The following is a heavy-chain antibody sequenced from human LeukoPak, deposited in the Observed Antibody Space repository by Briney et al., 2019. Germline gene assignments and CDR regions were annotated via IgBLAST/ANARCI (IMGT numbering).Heavy chain of an antibody. CDR1: GFTFSSYW. D-gene: IGHD3-3*01. V-gene: IGHV3-7*01. CDR2: IKQDGSEK. CDR3: ARENYDFWSGLNWFDP. J-gene: IGHJ5*02. Sequence: EGSLRLSCAASGFTFSSYWMSWVRQAPGKGLEWVANIKQDGSEKYYVDSVKGRFTISRDNAKNSLYLQMNSLRAEDTAVYYCARENYDFWSGLNWFDPWGQGTLVTVSS.